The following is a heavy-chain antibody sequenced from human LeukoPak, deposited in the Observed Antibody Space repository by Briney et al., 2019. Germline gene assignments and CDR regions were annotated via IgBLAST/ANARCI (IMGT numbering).Heavy chain of an antibody. J-gene: IGHJ3*02. CDR1: GYSFICHY. CDR2: INPNSGGS. Sequence: ASVKVSCKASGYSFICHYIHWVRQAPGQGLEWMGWINPNSGGSNSAQKFQGRVTMTRDTSISTAYMELSRLTSDDTGIYFCARVLWFGEASHAFDIWGQGTMVTVSS. D-gene: IGHD3-10*01. V-gene: IGHV1-2*02. CDR3: ARVLWFGEASHAFDI.